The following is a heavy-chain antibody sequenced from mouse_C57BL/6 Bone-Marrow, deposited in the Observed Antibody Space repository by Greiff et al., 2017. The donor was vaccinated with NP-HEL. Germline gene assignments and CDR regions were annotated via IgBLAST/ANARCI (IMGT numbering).Heavy chain of an antibody. D-gene: IGHD1-2*01. J-gene: IGHJ4*01. CDR1: GFTFSDYY. Sequence: EVQLVESGGGLVQPGGSLKLSCAASGFTFSDYYMYWVRQTPEKRLEWVAYISNGGGSTYYPDTVKGRFTISRDNAKNTLYLQMSRLKSEDTAMDYCARPIIDYYAMDYGGQGTAVTVSA. CDR3: ARPIIDYYAMDY. CDR2: ISNGGGST. V-gene: IGHV5-12*01.